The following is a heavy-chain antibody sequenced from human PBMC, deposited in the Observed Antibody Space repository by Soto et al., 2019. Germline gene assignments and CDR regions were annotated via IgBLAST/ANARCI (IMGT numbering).Heavy chain of an antibody. V-gene: IGHV3-33*08. Sequence: GGSLRLSCTTSGFTFNTYGMHWVRQAPGKGLEWVAIIWYDGSNKYYADSVKGRFTISRDNSKNTLYLQMNSLRAEDTALYYCAREIFGVAGTRFDPWGQGTLVTVSS. CDR1: GFTFNTYG. D-gene: IGHD3-3*01. CDR2: IWYDGSNK. J-gene: IGHJ5*02. CDR3: AREIFGVAGTRFDP.